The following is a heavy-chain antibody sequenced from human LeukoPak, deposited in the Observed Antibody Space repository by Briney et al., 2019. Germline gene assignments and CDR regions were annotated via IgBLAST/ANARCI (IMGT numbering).Heavy chain of an antibody. Sequence: PSETLSLTCTVSGSGGSISNYYWSWIRQPPGKGLEWIGYIYYSGNTNHNPSLKSRVTMSVDTSKNQLSLKLSSVTAADMVVYYCARDLRSSGWYVFDHWGQGALVTVSS. CDR1: GSGGSISNYY. J-gene: IGHJ4*02. V-gene: IGHV4-59*01. D-gene: IGHD6-19*01. CDR2: IYYSGNT. CDR3: ARDLRSSGWYVFDH.